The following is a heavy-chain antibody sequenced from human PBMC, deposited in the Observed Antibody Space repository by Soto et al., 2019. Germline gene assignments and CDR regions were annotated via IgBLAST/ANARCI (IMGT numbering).Heavy chain of an antibody. Sequence: QVQLVQSGAEVKKPGASAKVSCKTSGYSFTDWYNHWVRQAPGQGLEWMGIINPSSGFTTYAQKFQGRVTMTRETSTSTVHMEMSSLRSENTAVYYCARDPSSLCFGELSVGFDHWGQGTLVNVSS. V-gene: IGHV1-46*01. CDR1: GYSFTDWY. CDR2: INPSSGFT. CDR3: ARDPSSLCFGELSVGFDH. D-gene: IGHD3-10*01. J-gene: IGHJ5*02.